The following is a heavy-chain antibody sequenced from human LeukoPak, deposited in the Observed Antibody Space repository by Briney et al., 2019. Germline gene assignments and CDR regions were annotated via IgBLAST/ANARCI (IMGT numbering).Heavy chain of an antibody. V-gene: IGHV1-2*02. J-gene: IGHJ5*02. CDR1: VYTFTGYY. Sequence: ASVKVSFMASVYTFTGYYMYWVRQAPGQGREWMGGSNPNSGCTNYAQKVQGRVTMTRDASISTAYTELSRLRSDDTAVYYCAVGNTGYSSGWTPANWFDPWGQGTLVTVSS. D-gene: IGHD6-19*01. CDR2: SNPNSGCT. CDR3: AVGNTGYSSGWTPANWFDP.